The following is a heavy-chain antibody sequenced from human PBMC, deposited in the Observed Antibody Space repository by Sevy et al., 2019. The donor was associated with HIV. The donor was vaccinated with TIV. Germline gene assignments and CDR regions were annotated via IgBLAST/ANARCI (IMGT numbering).Heavy chain of an antibody. CDR1: GFTFSSYG. Sequence: GGSLRLSCAASGFTFSSYGMHWVRQAPGKGLEWVAVISYDGSNKYYADSVKGRFTISRDNSKNTLYLQMNSLRDEDRAVYYCAKDPYDSSGYNYYFDYWGQGTLVTVSS. CDR2: ISYDGSNK. CDR3: AKDPYDSSGYNYYFDY. V-gene: IGHV3-30*18. D-gene: IGHD3-22*01. J-gene: IGHJ4*02.